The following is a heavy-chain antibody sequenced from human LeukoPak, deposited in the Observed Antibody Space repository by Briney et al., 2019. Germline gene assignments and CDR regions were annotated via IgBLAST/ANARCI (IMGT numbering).Heavy chain of an antibody. CDR3: ARRKIPTNYYYDSRLWFDP. Sequence: SETLSLTCAVYGGSFSGYYWSWIRQPPGKGLEWIGEINHSGSTNYNPSLKSRVTISVDTSKNQFSLKLSSVIAADTAVYYCARRKIPTNYYYDSRLWFDPWGQGTLVTVSS. J-gene: IGHJ5*02. CDR2: INHSGST. V-gene: IGHV4-34*01. D-gene: IGHD3-22*01. CDR1: GGSFSGYY.